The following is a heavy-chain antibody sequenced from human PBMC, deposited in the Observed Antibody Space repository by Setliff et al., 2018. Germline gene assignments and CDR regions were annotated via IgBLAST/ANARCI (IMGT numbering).Heavy chain of an antibody. Sequence: ASVKVSCKASGYTFTSYGIGWVRQAPGQGLEWMGWISTYNGNTNYAQKLQGRVTMTTDTSTSTAYMELRSLRSDDTAVYYCARTYCGGDCDPRPFDYWGQGTLVTVSS. CDR3: ARTYCGGDCDPRPFDY. V-gene: IGHV1-18*01. J-gene: IGHJ4*02. D-gene: IGHD2-21*02. CDR1: GYTFTSYG. CDR2: ISTYNGNT.